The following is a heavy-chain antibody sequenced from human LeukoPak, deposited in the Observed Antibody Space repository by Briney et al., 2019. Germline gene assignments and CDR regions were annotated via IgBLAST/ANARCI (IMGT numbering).Heavy chain of an antibody. V-gene: IGHV3-11*04. CDR1: GFTFSDYY. CDR2: ISSSGSTI. D-gene: IGHD5-18*01. Sequence: GGSLRLSCAASGFTFSDYYMSWIRQAPGKGLERVSYISSSGSTIYYADSVKGRFTISRDNAKNSLYLQMNSLRAEDTAVYYCAGRSYGPSPDYWGQGTLVTVSS. CDR3: AGRSYGPSPDY. J-gene: IGHJ4*02.